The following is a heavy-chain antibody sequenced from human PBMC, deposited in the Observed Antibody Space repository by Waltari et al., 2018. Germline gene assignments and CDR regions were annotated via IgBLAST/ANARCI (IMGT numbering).Heavy chain of an antibody. Sequence: EVQLVQSGGVVVQPGGSLRLPCVASGFTFDDYAMHWVRHHPGKCLHCVYTINYNVGLTAYADSLKCCFTISRDNSKNFFYLQMNGLRADDTSLYYCGKDGSGTVSYRTLEHWGQGTLVTVSS. D-gene: IGHD1-26*01. CDR1: GFTFDDYA. CDR3: GKDGSGTVSYRTLEH. CDR2: INYNVGLT. V-gene: IGHV3-43D*03. J-gene: IGHJ1*01.